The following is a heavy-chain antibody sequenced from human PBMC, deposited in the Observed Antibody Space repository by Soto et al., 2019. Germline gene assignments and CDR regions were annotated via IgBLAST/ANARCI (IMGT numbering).Heavy chain of an antibody. V-gene: IGHV4-39*01. D-gene: IGHD3-10*01. J-gene: IGHJ4*02. CDR2: IYYSGTT. Sequence: QLQLQESGPGLMKPSETLSLTCAVSGGSISRSPYYWGWIRQAPGKGLEWIGSIYYSGTTYYNPSLKSRVTISVDTSKNQFSLKLTSVTAADTAVYYCATHQGYYGSGSYCFDYWGQGTLVTVSS. CDR1: GGSISRSPYY. CDR3: ATHQGYYGSGSYCFDY.